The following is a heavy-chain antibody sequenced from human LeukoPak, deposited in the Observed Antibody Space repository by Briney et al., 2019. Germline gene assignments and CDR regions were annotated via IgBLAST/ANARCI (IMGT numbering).Heavy chain of an antibody. CDR3: VRDFIAATGQFDL. Sequence: GGSLRLSCAASGFTFSTYSMNWVRQAPEKGLEWVSSISSSSDYRYYADSVKGQFTISRDNAKNSLYLQMNSLRAEDTAVYYCVRDFIAATGQFDLWGQGTLVIVSS. D-gene: IGHD6-13*01. CDR2: ISSSSDYR. J-gene: IGHJ5*02. CDR1: GFTFSTYS. V-gene: IGHV3-21*01.